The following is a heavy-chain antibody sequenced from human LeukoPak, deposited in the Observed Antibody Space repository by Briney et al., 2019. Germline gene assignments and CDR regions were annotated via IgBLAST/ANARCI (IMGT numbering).Heavy chain of an antibody. J-gene: IGHJ4*02. CDR2: ISPDSGYI. CDR3: APFSAVTHYYFDY. CDR1: GFTFSSHS. D-gene: IGHD6-13*01. Sequence: GGSLRLSCAASGFTFSSHSLMWVRQAPGKGLEWVSSISPDSGYIYYADSVKGRFTISRDNAENSLFLQMNSLGAEDTAVYYRAPFSAVTHYYFDYWGQGTLVTVSS. V-gene: IGHV3-21*01.